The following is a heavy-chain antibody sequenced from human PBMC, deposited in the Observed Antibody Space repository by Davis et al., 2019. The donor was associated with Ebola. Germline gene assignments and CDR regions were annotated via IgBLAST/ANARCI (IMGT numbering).Heavy chain of an antibody. J-gene: IGHJ6*02. Sequence: GESLKISCAASGFTFSSYGMHWVRQAPGKGLEWVAFIRNDGTKKYHADSVKGRFTISRDNSKNTLYLQVNSLRADDAAVYYCAKDLGYYGVDVWGQGTTVTVS. CDR3: AKDLGYYGVDV. CDR2: IRNDGTKK. CDR1: GFTFSSYG. V-gene: IGHV3-30*02.